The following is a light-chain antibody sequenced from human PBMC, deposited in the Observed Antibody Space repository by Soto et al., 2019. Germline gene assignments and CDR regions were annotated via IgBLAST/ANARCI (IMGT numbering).Light chain of an antibody. Sequence: ETVLTQSPGTLSMSPGETATLSCRASQTLGRNYLAWYQQKPGQAPRLLILRISIRAAGISDRFSGSASGTDFTLTIRRLEPEDFAIYYCQQYDNFPQTFGQGTRVDIK. J-gene: IGKJ1*01. V-gene: IGKV3-20*01. CDR1: QTLGRNY. CDR2: RIS. CDR3: QQYDNFPQT.